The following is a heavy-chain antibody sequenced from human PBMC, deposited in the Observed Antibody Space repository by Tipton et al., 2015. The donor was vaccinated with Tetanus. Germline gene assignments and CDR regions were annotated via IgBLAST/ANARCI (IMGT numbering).Heavy chain of an antibody. V-gene: IGHV4-34*08. D-gene: IGHD3-3*01. CDR3: ATKGYDSWSGLPLGWFDP. CDR2: INHRGIT. J-gene: IGHJ5*02. Sequence: LRLSCAVNGGTFSGFYWGWIRQPPGKGLQWIGEINHRGITNYNPSLKSRVTISLDASKKQFSLKLNSVPAADSAVYYCATKGYDSWSGLPLGWFDPWGQGTLVTVSS. CDR1: GGTFSGFY.